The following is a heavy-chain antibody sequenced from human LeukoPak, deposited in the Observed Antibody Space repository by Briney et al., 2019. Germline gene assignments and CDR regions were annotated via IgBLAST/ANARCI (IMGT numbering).Heavy chain of an antibody. V-gene: IGHV4-59*08. CDR1: GGSISSYY. CDR2: IYYSGST. J-gene: IGHJ4*02. Sequence: SETLSLTCTVSGGSISSYYWSWIRQPPGKGPEWIGYIYYSGSTNYNPSLKSRVTISVDTSKNQFSLKLSSVTAADTAVYYCARRDGDYDYWGQGTLVTVSS. CDR3: ARRDGDYDY.